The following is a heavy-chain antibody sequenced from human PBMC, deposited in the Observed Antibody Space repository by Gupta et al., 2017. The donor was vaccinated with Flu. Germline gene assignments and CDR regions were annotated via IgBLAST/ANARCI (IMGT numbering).Heavy chain of an antibody. Sequence: QVHLVESGGGLVKPGGSLRLSCAASGFTFRGYYMSWIRQAPGGGLEWISYISGSSSDTNYADSVKGRFTSSRDNAKSSLYLQMNSLRAEDTAVYYCVRDISGVGSTYYFDYWGRGTLVTVSS. D-gene: IGHD3-3*02. CDR3: VRDISGVGSTYYFDY. CDR2: ISGSSSDT. V-gene: IGHV3-11*05. J-gene: IGHJ4*02. CDR1: GFTFRGYY.